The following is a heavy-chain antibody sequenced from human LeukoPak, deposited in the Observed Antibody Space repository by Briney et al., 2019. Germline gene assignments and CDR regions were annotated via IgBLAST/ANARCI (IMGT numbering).Heavy chain of an antibody. V-gene: IGHV3-11*01. D-gene: IGHD6-13*01. CDR1: GFTFSDYY. J-gene: IGHJ4*02. CDR2: ISSSGSTI. Sequence: PGGSLRLSCAASGFTFSDYYMSWIRQAPGKGLEWVSYISSSGSTIYYADSVKGRFTISRDNAKNSLYLQMNSLRAEDTAVYYCAKDRGRQQLVKGDFDYWGQGTLVTVSS. CDR3: AKDRGRQQLVKGDFDY.